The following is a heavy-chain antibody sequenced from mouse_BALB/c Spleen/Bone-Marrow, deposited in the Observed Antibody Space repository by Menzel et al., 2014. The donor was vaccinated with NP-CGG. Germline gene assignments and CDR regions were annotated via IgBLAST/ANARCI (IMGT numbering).Heavy chain of an antibody. CDR3: ARDGDYDEGYAMDY. D-gene: IGHD2-4*01. J-gene: IGHJ4*01. Sequence: VQLQQSGAELVRPGTSVKVSCKASGYAFTNYLIEWVKQRPGQGLEWLGVINPGSGGTNYNEKFKGKATLTADKSSSTAYMQHSSLTSDDSAVYCCARDGDYDEGYAMDYWGQGTSVTVSS. V-gene: IGHV1-54*01. CDR1: GYAFTNYL. CDR2: INPGSGGT.